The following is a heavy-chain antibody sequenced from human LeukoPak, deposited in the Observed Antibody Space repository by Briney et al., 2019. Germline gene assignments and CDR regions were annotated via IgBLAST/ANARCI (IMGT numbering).Heavy chain of an antibody. CDR1: GDSVSSNSAA. J-gene: IGHJ4*02. Sequence: SATLSLTFAISGDSVSSNSAAWNWIRQSPSRGLEWLGRTYYRSKWYNDYAVSVKSRITISPDTSKNQFSLQLNSVTPDDTAVYYCARRDGYNYVFDYWGQGTLVTVSS. CDR2: TYYRSKWYN. V-gene: IGHV6-1*01. CDR3: ARRDGYNYVFDY. D-gene: IGHD5-24*01.